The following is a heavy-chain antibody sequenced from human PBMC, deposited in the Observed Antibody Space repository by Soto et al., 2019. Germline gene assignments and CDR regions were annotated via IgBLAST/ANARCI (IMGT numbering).Heavy chain of an antibody. CDR3: ASATTRDSGFKVSPFEPPPKKSYYYYGMDV. D-gene: IGHD5-12*01. J-gene: IGHJ6*02. V-gene: IGHV3-30-3*01. CDR1: GFTFSSYA. CDR2: ISYDGSNK. Sequence: PGGSLRLSCAASGFTFSSYAMHWVRQAPGKGLEWVAVISYDGSNKYYADSVKGRFTISRDNSKNTLYLQMNSLRAEDTAVYYCASATTRDSGFKVSPFEPPPKKSYYYYGMDVWGQGTTVTVSS.